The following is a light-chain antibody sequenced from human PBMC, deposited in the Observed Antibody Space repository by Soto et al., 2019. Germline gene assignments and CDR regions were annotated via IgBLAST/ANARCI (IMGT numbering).Light chain of an antibody. J-gene: IGLJ2*01. V-gene: IGLV2-14*01. CDR2: EVS. CDR3: SSYTSSSTVV. Sequence: QSVLTQPASVSGSPGESITISCTGTSSDVGGYNYVSWYQQPPGKAPKLMIYEVSNRPSGVSNRFSGSKSGNTASLTISGLQAEEEADYYCSSYTSSSTVVFGGGTKVTVL. CDR1: SSDVGGYNY.